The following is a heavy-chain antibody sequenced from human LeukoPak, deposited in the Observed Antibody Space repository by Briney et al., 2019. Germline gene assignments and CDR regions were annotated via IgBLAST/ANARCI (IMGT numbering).Heavy chain of an antibody. V-gene: IGHV4-38-2*02. J-gene: IGHJ4*02. CDR3: ASMGNTDYDILTGYRYYFDY. CDR2: IYHSGST. D-gene: IGHD3-9*01. CDR1: GYSISSGYY. Sequence: SETLSLTCTVSGYSISSGYYWGWIRQPPGKGLEWIGSIYHSGSTYYNPSLKSRVTISVDTSKNQFSLKLSSVTAADTAVYYCASMGNTDYDILTGYRYYFDYWGQGTLVTVSS.